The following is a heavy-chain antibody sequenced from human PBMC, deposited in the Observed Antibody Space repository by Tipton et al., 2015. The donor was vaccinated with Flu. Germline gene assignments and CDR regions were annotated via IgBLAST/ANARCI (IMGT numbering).Heavy chain of an antibody. CDR2: ISAYNGNT. D-gene: IGHD3-10*01. Sequence: QVQLVQSGAEVKKPGASVKVSCRASGYTFTSYGISWVRQAPGQGLEWMGWISAYNGNTNYAQKLQGRVTMTTDTSTSTAYMELRSLRSDDTAVYYCARGGITMVRGVPREDAFDIWGQGTMVTVSS. J-gene: IGHJ3*02. CDR1: GYTFTSYG. CDR3: ARGGITMVRGVPREDAFDI. V-gene: IGHV1-18*04.